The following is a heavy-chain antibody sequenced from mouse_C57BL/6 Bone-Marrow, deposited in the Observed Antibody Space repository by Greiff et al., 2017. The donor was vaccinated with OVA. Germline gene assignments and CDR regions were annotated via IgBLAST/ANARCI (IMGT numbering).Heavy chain of an antibody. CDR2: IYPGSGNT. J-gene: IGHJ2*01. V-gene: IGHV1-66*01. CDR3: ARRSYDYDEAYFDY. CDR1: GYSFTSYY. D-gene: IGHD2-4*01. Sequence: QVQLKQSGPELVKPGASVKISCKASGYSFTSYYIHWVKQRPGQGLEWIGWIYPGSGNTKYNEKFKGKATLTADTSSSTAYMQLSSLTSEDSAVYYCARRSYDYDEAYFDYWGQGTTLTVSS.